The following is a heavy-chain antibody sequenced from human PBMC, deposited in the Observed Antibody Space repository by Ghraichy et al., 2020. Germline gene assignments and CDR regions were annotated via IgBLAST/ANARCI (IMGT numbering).Heavy chain of an antibody. D-gene: IGHD2-2*01. CDR2: IYYSGST. V-gene: IGHV4-59*08. CDR1: GGSINTNY. J-gene: IGHJ3*02. CDR3: AREGYCSTSSCLRKPFDI. Sequence: SETLSLTCTVSGGSINTNYWTWIRQPPGTGLEWIGFIYYSGSTNYNPSLNSRVTISVDTSKNQFSLKLSSVTAAATAIYYCAREGYCSTSSCLRKPFDIGGRGTMVTVHS.